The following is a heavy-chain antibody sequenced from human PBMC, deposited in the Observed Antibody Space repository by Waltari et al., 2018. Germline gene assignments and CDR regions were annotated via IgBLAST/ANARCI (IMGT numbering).Heavy chain of an antibody. CDR1: NVSIRTGAYY. D-gene: IGHD6-6*01. Sequence: QLHLQESGPELVKPSETLYLTCTVPNVSIRTGAYYWVWIRQPPGKGPGWIGNIYYSGSTYYNPSLESRVAISVDTSKNQFFLSLTSVTAADAAIYYCARAECSTSSCFFVSGFDPWGQGIQVTVSS. V-gene: IGHV4-39*01. CDR2: IYYSGST. CDR3: ARAECSTSSCFFVSGFDP. J-gene: IGHJ5*02.